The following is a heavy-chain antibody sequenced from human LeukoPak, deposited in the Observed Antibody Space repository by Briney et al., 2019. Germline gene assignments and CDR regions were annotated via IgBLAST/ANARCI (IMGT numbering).Heavy chain of an antibody. V-gene: IGHV4-61*01. D-gene: IGHD3-22*01. CDR1: GGSVSSGSYY. CDR3: ARLNYYDSSGYYLKNFDY. CDR2: IYYSGST. Sequence: SETLSLTCTVSGGSVSSGSYYWSWIRQPPGKGLEWIGYIYYSGSTNYNPSLKSRVTISVDKSKNQFSLKLSSVTAADTAVYYCARLNYYDSSGYYLKNFDYWGQGTLVTVSS. J-gene: IGHJ4*02.